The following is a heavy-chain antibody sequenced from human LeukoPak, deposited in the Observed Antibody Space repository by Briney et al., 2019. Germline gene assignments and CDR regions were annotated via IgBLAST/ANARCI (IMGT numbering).Heavy chain of an antibody. CDR2: IYTSGST. J-gene: IGHJ6*03. CDR3: ARDRLVVPAAIGYYYYYYMDV. V-gene: IGHV4-4*07. CDR1: GGSISSYY. D-gene: IGHD2-2*01. Sequence: SETLSLTCTVSGGSISSYYWSWIRQPAGKGLEWIGRIYTSGSTNYNPSLKSRVTISVDTSKNQFSLKLSSVTAADTAVYYCARDRLVVPAAIGYYYYYYMDVWGKGTTVTVSS.